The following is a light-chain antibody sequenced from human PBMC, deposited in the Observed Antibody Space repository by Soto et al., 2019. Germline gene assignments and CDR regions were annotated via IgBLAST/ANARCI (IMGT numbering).Light chain of an antibody. CDR2: EVT. Sequence: QSLLTQPAPMSGSPGQTITISCTGTSRDVGGYDYVYWYQQHPDQAPRFMIYEVTNRHSGVSDRFSGYKYGNTASLNSAGLQDEDEADYYCSSKRDSSTIFVFGTGTKVTVL. CDR1: SRDVGGYDY. J-gene: IGLJ1*01. CDR3: SSKRDSSTIFV. V-gene: IGLV2-14*01.